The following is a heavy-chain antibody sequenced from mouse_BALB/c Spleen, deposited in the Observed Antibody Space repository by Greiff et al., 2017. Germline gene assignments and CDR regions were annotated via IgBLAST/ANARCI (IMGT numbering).Heavy chain of an antibody. Sequence: EVQLQQSGTVLARPGASVKMSCKASGYTFTSYWMHWVKQRPGQGLEWIGAIYPGNSDTSYNQKFKGKAKLTAVTSTSTAYMELSSLTNEDSAVYYCKITTARGYFDVWGAGTTVTVSS. J-gene: IGHJ1*01. CDR1: GYTFTSYW. V-gene: IGHV1-5*01. CDR2: IYPGNSDT. D-gene: IGHD1-2*01. CDR3: KITTARGYFDV.